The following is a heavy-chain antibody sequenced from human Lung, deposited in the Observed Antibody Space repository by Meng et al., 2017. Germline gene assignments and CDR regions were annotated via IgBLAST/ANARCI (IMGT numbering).Heavy chain of an antibody. CDR1: GGSFSHFY. D-gene: IGHD4-11*01. CDR3: ARGPTTMAHDFDY. V-gene: IGHV4-34*01. J-gene: IGHJ4*02. Sequence: QVQLQQWGAGRLQPSETPSLTCVVSGGSFSHFYWSWSRQPPGKGLEWIGDINHSGSTNYNPSLESRATISVDTSQNNLSLKLSSVTAADSAVYYCARGPTTMAHDFDYWGQGTLVTVSS. CDR2: INHSGST.